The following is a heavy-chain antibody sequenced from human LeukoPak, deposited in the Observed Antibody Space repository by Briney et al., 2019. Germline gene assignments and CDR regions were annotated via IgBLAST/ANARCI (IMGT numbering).Heavy chain of an antibody. CDR1: GGSISSSSYY. J-gene: IGHJ4*02. D-gene: IGHD3-22*01. CDR2: IYYSGST. CDR3: ARGPDYYDSSGYYYPPRYFDY. V-gene: IGHV4-39*07. Sequence: SETLSLTCTVSGGSISSSSYYWGWIRQPPGKGLEWIGSIYYSGSTYYNPSLKSRVTISVDTSENQFSLKLSSVTAADTAVYYCARGPDYYDSSGYYYPPRYFDYWGQGTLVTVSS.